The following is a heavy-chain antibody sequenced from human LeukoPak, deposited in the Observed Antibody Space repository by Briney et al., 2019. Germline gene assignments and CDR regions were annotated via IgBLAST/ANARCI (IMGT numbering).Heavy chain of an antibody. CDR1: GGSISSYY. V-gene: IGHV4-59*01. D-gene: IGHD3-9*01. Sequence: ASETLSLTCTVSGGSISSYYWSWIRQPPGKGLEWIGYIYYRGSTYYNPSLKSRVTISVDTSKNQFSLKLSSVTAADTAVYYCARGRLRYSDWPFGGAFDIWGQGTMVTVST. J-gene: IGHJ3*02. CDR2: IYYRGST. CDR3: ARGRLRYSDWPFGGAFDI.